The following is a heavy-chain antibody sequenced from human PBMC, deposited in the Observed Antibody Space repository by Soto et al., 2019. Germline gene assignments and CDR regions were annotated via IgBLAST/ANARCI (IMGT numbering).Heavy chain of an antibody. J-gene: IGHJ4*02. CDR3: AKDPRFTIFGVVITNETNYFDY. CDR2: ISGSGGST. Sequence: HPWGSLRLSCAASGFPFSSYAMSWVRQAPGKGLEWVSAISGSGGSTYYADSVKGRFTISRDNSKNTLYLQMNSLRAEDTAVYYCAKDPRFTIFGVVITNETNYFDYWGQGTLVTVSS. V-gene: IGHV3-23*01. D-gene: IGHD3-3*01. CDR1: GFPFSSYA.